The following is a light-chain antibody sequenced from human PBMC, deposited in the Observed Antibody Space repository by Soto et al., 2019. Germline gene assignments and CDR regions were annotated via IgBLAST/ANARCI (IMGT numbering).Light chain of an antibody. CDR2: GDS. J-gene: IGLJ1*01. V-gene: IGLV3-21*02. CDR3: QVWYSSSDSCV. Sequence: SYELSQPPSVSVAPGQTARITCGGNNIGSKSVHWYQQKPGQAPVLVVYGDSDRPSGIPERFSGSDSGKTATLTISRAEDGDEAEYYSQVWYSSSDSCVFGNGNKVTVL. CDR1: NIGSKS.